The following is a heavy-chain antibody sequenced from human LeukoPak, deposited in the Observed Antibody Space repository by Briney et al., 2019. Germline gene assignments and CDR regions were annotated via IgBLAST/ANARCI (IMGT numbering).Heavy chain of an antibody. CDR2: MNPNSGNT. Sequence: ASVKVSCKASGYTFTGYYMHWVRQATGQGLEWMGWMNPNSGNTGYAQKFQGRVTMTRNTSISTAYMELSSLRSEDTAVYYCAREYYGSGSRGLFDPWGQGTLVTVSS. J-gene: IGHJ5*02. D-gene: IGHD3-10*01. V-gene: IGHV1-8*02. CDR3: AREYYGSGSRGLFDP. CDR1: GYTFTGYY.